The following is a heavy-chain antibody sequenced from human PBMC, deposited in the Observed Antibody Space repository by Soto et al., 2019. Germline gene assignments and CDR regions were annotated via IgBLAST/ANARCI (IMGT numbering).Heavy chain of an antibody. Sequence: QVQLQESGPGLVKPSQTLSLTCTVSGGSISSGGYFWSWIRQHPGKGLEWIGFIYYSGSTYYNPSLMRRVTISVDTSKNQFSLKLSSVTAADTAVYYCAREGAAPYYYYGMDVWGQGTTVTVSS. D-gene: IGHD6-6*01. CDR3: AREGAAPYYYYGMDV. J-gene: IGHJ6*02. CDR2: IYYSGST. V-gene: IGHV4-31*03. CDR1: GGSISSGGYF.